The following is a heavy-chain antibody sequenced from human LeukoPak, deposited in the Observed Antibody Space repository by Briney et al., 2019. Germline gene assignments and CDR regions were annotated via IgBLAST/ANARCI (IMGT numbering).Heavy chain of an antibody. CDR2: INHRGRT. CDR3: ARGVSSGWYDYYYGLDV. V-gene: IGHV4-34*01. D-gene: IGHD6-19*01. J-gene: IGHJ6*02. Sequence: SETLSLTCAVYGGSFSGYYWSWIRQPPGKGLERIGEINHRGRTNYTPSLKSRVTISGDTSKNQFSLKLTSVTAADTAVYYCARGVSSGWYDYYYGLDVWGQGTTVTVSS. CDR1: GGSFSGYY.